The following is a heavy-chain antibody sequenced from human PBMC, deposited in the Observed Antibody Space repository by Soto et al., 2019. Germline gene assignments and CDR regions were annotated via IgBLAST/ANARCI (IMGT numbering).Heavy chain of an antibody. CDR1: GYTFTSYG. J-gene: IGHJ6*02. V-gene: IGHV1-18*04. Sequence: GASVKVSRKASGYTFTSYGISWVRQAPGQGLEWMGWISAYNGNTNYAQKLQGRVTMTTDTSTSTAYMELRSLRSDDTAVYYCAGFLRGVKVVPAAIDYYGMDVWGQGTTVTVSS. CDR2: ISAYNGNT. CDR3: AGFLRGVKVVPAAIDYYGMDV. D-gene: IGHD2-2*01.